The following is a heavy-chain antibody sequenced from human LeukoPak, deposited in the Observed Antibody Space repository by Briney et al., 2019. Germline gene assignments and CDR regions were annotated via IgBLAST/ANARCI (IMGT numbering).Heavy chain of an antibody. CDR1: GFTFSSYA. V-gene: IGHV3-30*02. Sequence: PGGSLRLSCAASGFTFSSYAMHWVRQAPGKGLEGLAFIRYDGSNKYYTDSVKGRFTISRDNSKNPLYLQMNTLRAEDTAVYYCAKDSIRGVIITGRWFDPWGQGTLVTVSS. CDR2: IRYDGSNK. J-gene: IGHJ5*02. CDR3: AKDSIRGVIITGRWFDP. D-gene: IGHD3-10*01.